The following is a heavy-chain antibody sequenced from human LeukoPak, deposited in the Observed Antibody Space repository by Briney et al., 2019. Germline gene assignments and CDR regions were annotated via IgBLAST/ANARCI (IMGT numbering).Heavy chain of an antibody. CDR2: IYYSGST. CDR3: ARLRGYFDY. Sequence: PSETLSLTCTVSGGSISSSSYYWGWIRQPPGTGLEWIGSIYYSGSTYYNPSLKSRVTISVDTSKNQFSLKLSSVTAADTAVYYCARLRGYFDYWGQGTLVTVSS. J-gene: IGHJ4*02. V-gene: IGHV4-39*01. CDR1: GGSISSSSYY.